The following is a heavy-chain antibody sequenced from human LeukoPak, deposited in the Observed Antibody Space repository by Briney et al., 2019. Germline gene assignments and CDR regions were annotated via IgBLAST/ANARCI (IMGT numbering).Heavy chain of an antibody. J-gene: IGHJ4*02. CDR1: GFIFSSNA. Sequence: HPGGSLRLSCAASGFIFSSNAMSWVRQAPGKGLVWVSRINSDGSSTSYADSVKGRFTISRDNAKNTLYLQMNSLRAEDTAVYYCASIGIAAAGTSDYWGQGTLVTVSS. D-gene: IGHD6-13*01. V-gene: IGHV3-74*01. CDR3: ASIGIAAAGTSDY. CDR2: INSDGSST.